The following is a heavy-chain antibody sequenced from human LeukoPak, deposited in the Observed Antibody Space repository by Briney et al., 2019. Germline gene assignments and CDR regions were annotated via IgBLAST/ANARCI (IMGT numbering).Heavy chain of an antibody. CDR3: ARDPHRLGLGESGDY. CDR2: ISAYNGNT. J-gene: IGHJ4*02. D-gene: IGHD3-16*01. V-gene: IGHV1-18*01. Sequence: ASVKVSCKASGYTFTSYGISWVRQAPGQGLEWMGWISAYNGNTNYAQKLQGRVTMTTDTSTSTACTELRSMRSDDTAVYYCARDPHRLGLGESGDYWGQGTLVTVSS. CDR1: GYTFTSYG.